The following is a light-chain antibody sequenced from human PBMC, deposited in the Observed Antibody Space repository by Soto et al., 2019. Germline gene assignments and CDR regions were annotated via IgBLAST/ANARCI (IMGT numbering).Light chain of an antibody. Sequence: VLTQPPSVSGAPGQRVIISCSGGSSNIGAGYHVHWYQQFSGTAPKLLIYGNTNRPSGVPDRFSGSNSGTSASLAITGLQAEDEADYYCQAYDGRLSGYVFGTGTKVTV. CDR2: GNT. V-gene: IGLV1-40*01. CDR1: SSNIGAGYH. J-gene: IGLJ1*01. CDR3: QAYDGRLSGYV.